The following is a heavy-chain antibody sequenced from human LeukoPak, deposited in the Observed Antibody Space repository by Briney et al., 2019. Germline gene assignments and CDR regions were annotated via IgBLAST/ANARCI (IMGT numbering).Heavy chain of an antibody. J-gene: IGHJ4*02. CDR3: AHVAGWAAAGTYYFDY. Sequence: GGSLRLSCAASGFTFSSYGMHWARQAPGKGLEWVAFIRYDGSNKYYADSVKGRFTISRDNAKNSLYLQMNSLRAEDTAVYYCAHVAGWAAAGTYYFDYWGQGTLVTVSS. V-gene: IGHV3-30*02. CDR2: IRYDGSNK. D-gene: IGHD6-13*01. CDR1: GFTFSSYG.